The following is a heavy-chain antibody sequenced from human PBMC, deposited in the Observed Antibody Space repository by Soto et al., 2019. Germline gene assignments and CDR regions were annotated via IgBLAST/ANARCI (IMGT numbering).Heavy chain of an antibody. J-gene: IGHJ4*02. CDR3: ARDSGFIVATSTPFDF. D-gene: IGHD5-12*01. V-gene: IGHV3-30-3*01. Sequence: VQLVESGGVVVQPGKSLRLSCAASGFTFSYSAMHWVRRAPGKGLEWLAVISYDGSEQHYADSVRGRFTISRDNSWNTLYLQMDRLRPEDTALYLCARDSGFIVATSTPFDFWGQGTLVTVSS. CDR1: GFTFSYSA. CDR2: ISYDGSEQ.